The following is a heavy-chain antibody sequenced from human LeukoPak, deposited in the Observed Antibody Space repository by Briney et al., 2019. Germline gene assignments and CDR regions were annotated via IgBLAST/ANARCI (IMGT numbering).Heavy chain of an antibody. CDR1: GFTFSSYA. V-gene: IGHV3-23*01. CDR2: ISGSGGST. D-gene: IGHD3-10*01. Sequence: GGXLRLSCAASGFTFSSYAMSWVRQAPGKGVEGVSAISGSGGSTYYADSVKGRFAISRDNSKNTLYLQMNSLRAEDTAVYYCARGTMVRGPLSAFDIWGQGTMVTVSS. J-gene: IGHJ3*02. CDR3: ARGTMVRGPLSAFDI.